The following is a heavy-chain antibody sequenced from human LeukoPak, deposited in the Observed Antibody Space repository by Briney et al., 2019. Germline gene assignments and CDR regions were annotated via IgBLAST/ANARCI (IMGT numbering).Heavy chain of an antibody. J-gene: IGHJ4*02. Sequence: SSQTLSLTCSVSGGSISSGDYFWSWIRQPPGQGLERIGYIYRSGSTYYSPSLKSRVSISLDTSKNQFSLKLSSVTAADTAVYYCARVNYAYGDYWGQGTLVTVSS. CDR3: ARVNYAYGDY. D-gene: IGHD2-2*01. CDR1: GGSISSGDYF. V-gene: IGHV4-30-4*08. CDR2: IYRSGST.